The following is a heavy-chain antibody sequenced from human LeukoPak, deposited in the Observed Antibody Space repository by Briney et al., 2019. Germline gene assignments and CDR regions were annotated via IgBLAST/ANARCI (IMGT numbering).Heavy chain of an antibody. CDR1: GYTLTELS. CDR3: ATVYYYGSGSYPYFDY. J-gene: IGHJ4*02. Sequence: ASVKVSCKVSGYTLTELSMHWVRQAPGRGLEWMGGFDPEDGETIYAQKFQGRVTMTEDTSTDTAYMELSSLRSEDTAVYYCATVYYYGSGSYPYFDYWGQGTLVTVSS. D-gene: IGHD3-10*01. V-gene: IGHV1-24*01. CDR2: FDPEDGET.